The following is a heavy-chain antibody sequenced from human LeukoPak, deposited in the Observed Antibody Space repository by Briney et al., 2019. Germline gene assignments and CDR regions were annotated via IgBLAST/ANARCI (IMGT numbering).Heavy chain of an antibody. J-gene: IGHJ4*02. V-gene: IGHV4-59*01. CDR3: ALLSSGYPYYFDS. Sequence: SETLSLTCTASGDSISSYYWNWIRQPPGKGLEWIGYIYYSGSTNYNPSLKSRVTISVDTSKNQFSLKLSSVTAADTAIYYCALLSSGYPYYFDSWGQGTLVTVSS. D-gene: IGHD3-22*01. CDR2: IYYSGST. CDR1: GDSISSYY.